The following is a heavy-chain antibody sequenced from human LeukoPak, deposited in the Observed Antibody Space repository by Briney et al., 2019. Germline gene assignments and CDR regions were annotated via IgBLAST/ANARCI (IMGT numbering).Heavy chain of an antibody. J-gene: IGHJ4*02. Sequence: PGGSLRLSCAASGFTFSSYAMSWVRQAPGKGLEWVSAISGSGGSTYYADSVKGRFTISRDNSKNTLYLQMNSLRAEDTAVYYCARDSELVVVTARLGYWGQGTLVTVSS. CDR1: GFTFSSYA. CDR2: ISGSGGST. D-gene: IGHD2-21*02. CDR3: ARDSELVVVTARLGY. V-gene: IGHV3-23*01.